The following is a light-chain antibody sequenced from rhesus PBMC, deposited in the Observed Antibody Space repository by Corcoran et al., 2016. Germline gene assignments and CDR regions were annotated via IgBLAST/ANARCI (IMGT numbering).Light chain of an antibody. J-gene: IGKJ1*01. CDR3: QETSNLSWT. V-gene: IGKV3-31*02. CDR1: QSVSSY. Sequence: EIVMTQSPATLSLSPGETATISCRTSQSVSSYLAWYHQKPGQAPRLLISGASSRATGIPDRFSGSGSGTDFTLTISSLEPEEFAVYYCQETSNLSWTFGQGTKVEIK. CDR2: GAS.